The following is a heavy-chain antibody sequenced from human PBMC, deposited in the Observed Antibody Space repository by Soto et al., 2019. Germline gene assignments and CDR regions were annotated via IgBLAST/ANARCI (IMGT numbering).Heavy chain of an antibody. CDR2: IKQDGSEK. CDR3: ARDSGYDAFDI. Sequence: GGSLRPSCAASGFTFSSYWMSWVRQAPGKGLEWVANIKQDGSEKYYVDSVKGRFTISRDNAKNSLYLQRNSLRAEDTAVYYCARDSGYDAFDIWGQGTMVTVSS. J-gene: IGHJ3*02. D-gene: IGHD5-12*01. V-gene: IGHV3-7*01. CDR1: GFTFSSYW.